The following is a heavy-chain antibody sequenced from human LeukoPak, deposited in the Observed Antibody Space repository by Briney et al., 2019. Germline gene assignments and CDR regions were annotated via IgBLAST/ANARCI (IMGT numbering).Heavy chain of an antibody. Sequence: SETLYLTCTVSGVSISSGVYYWSSIRPHPPHPLACIGYIYYRGGSTYYNPSLKSRVTISVDTSKNQFSLKLSSVTAADTAVYYCARVQGLSSRPFDYWGQGTLVTVSS. J-gene: IGHJ4*02. V-gene: IGHV4-31*03. CDR1: GVSISSGVYY. D-gene: IGHD3-10*01. CDR2: IYYRGGST. CDR3: ARVQGLSSRPFDY.